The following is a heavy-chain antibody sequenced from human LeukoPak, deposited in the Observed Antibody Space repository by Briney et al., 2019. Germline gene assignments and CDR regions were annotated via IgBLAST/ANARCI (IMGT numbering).Heavy chain of an antibody. CDR2: ISWNSGSI. CDR3: AKDKGVGATRGIDY. CDR1: GFTFDDYA. D-gene: IGHD1-26*01. V-gene: IGHV3-9*03. Sequence: GGSLRLSCAASGFTFDDYAMHWVRQAPGKGLEWVSGISWNSGSIGYADSVKGRFTISRDNAKNSLYLQMNGLRAEDMALYYCAKDKGVGATRGIDYWGQGTLVTVSS. J-gene: IGHJ4*02.